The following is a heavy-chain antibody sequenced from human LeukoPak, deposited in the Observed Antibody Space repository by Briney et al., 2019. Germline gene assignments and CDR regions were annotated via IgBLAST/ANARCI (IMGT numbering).Heavy chain of an antibody. J-gene: IGHJ4*02. CDR2: ISGSGGST. Sequence: AISGSGGSTYYADSVKGRFTISRDNYKNTLYLQMNSLRAEDTAVYYCAKDAKYQLPSYYFDYWGQGTLVTVSS. V-gene: IGHV3-23*01. D-gene: IGHD2-2*01. CDR3: AKDAKYQLPSYYFDY.